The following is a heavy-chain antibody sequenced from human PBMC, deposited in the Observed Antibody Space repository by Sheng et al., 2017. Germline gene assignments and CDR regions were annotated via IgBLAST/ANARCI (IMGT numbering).Heavy chain of an antibody. Sequence: QVQLHESGPGLVKAFRRPCPSPALSLVTPSAVVYYWGWIRQPPGKGLEWIGNIFHSGTTYYNPSLKSRVTISVXTSRNHFSLNLRSVTAADTAVYYCAREVLGDYGGYFDYWGRGTVVTVSS. D-gene: IGHD3-16*01. CDR3: AREVLGDYGGYFDY. J-gene: IGHJ4*02. V-gene: IGHV4-38-2*02. CDR1: VTPSAVVYY. CDR2: IFHSGTT.